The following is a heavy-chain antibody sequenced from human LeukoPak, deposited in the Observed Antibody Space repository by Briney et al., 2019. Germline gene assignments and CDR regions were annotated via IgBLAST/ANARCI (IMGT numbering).Heavy chain of an antibody. CDR1: GGSISSSSYY. V-gene: IGHV4-39*01. J-gene: IGHJ3*02. Sequence: SETLSLTCTVSGGSISSSSYYWGWIRQPPGKGLEWIGSIYYSGSTYYNPSLKSRVTISVDTSQNQFSLRLSSVTAADTAVYYCARKWFGEPSIWGQGTMVTVSS. D-gene: IGHD3-10*01. CDR2: IYYSGST. CDR3: ARKWFGEPSI.